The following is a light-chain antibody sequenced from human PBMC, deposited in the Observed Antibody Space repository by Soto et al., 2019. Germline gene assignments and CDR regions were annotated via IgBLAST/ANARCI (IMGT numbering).Light chain of an antibody. CDR2: DVS. J-gene: IGLJ2*01. CDR1: GSDVGGYNY. V-gene: IGLV2-14*03. Sequence: QPVLTQPASVSGSPGQSITISCTGTGSDVGGYNYVSWYQHHPGKAPKLMIYDVSNRPSGVSNRFSGSKSGNTASLTISGLQAEDEADYYCSSYTSSSTRVFGGGTKVTVL. CDR3: SSYTSSSTRV.